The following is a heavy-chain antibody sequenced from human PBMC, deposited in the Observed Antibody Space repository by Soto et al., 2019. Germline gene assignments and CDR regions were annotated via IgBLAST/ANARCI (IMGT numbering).Heavy chain of an antibody. J-gene: IGHJ4*02. Sequence: QVLLLQSGSEVKKAGSSVKVSCKASGDAFKSYAIHWVRQAPGQGLEYMGRIIPSYDRTKYAQKFQGRLTLTADMYTSTGYMELSSLRSEDTAVYYCARDPTNDYGDDTFDYWGKGTKVIVSS. CDR2: IIPSYDRT. CDR3: ARDPTNDYGDDTFDY. CDR1: GDAFKSYA. D-gene: IGHD4-17*01. V-gene: IGHV1-69*06.